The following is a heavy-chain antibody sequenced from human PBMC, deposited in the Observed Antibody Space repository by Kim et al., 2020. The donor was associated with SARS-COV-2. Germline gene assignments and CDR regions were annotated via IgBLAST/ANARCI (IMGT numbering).Heavy chain of an antibody. D-gene: IGHD6-13*01. Sequence: ASVKVSCKASGYTFTNYAMQWVRQAPGQRLEWMGWINTANGNTKYSQKFQGRVTITRDTSANTAYMELSSLTSEDTAVYYCVPSPYSSTWYYFDYWGQGTLVTVSS. J-gene: IGHJ4*02. CDR2: INTANGNT. V-gene: IGHV1-3*04. CDR3: VPSPYSSTWYYFDY. CDR1: GYTFTNYA.